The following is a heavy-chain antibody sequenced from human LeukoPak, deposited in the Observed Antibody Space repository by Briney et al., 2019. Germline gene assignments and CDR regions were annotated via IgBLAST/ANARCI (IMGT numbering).Heavy chain of an antibody. J-gene: IGHJ4*02. Sequence: GGSLRLSCAASGFTFSSYGMHWVRQAPGKGLEWVAVISYDGSNKYYADSVKGRFTISRDNSKNTLYLQMNSLRAEDSAVYYCTRQYYDFWSGFYTADYYFDYWGQGTLVTVSS. D-gene: IGHD3-3*01. CDR3: TRQYYDFWSGFYTADYYFDY. CDR2: ISYDGSNK. V-gene: IGHV3-30*03. CDR1: GFTFSSYG.